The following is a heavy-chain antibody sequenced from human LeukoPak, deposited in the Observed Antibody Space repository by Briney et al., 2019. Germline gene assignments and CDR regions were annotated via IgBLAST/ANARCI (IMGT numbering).Heavy chain of an antibody. CDR2: IKQDGSEK. J-gene: IGHJ4*02. CDR3: ARTDYYGSGSYYLFDY. Sequence: GGSLRLSCAAPGFTFSSYWMSWVRQAPGKGLEWVANIKQDGSEKYYVDSVKGRFTISRDNAKNSLYLQMNSLRAEDTAVYYCARTDYYGSGSYYLFDYWGQGTLVTVSS. CDR1: GFTFSSYW. V-gene: IGHV3-7*01. D-gene: IGHD3-10*01.